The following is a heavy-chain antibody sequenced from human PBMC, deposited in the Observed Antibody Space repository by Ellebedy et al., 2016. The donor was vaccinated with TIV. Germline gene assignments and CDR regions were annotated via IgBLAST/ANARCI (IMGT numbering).Heavy chain of an antibody. J-gene: IGHJ1*01. CDR2: IGRDGSEQ. CDR1: GFILSNHW. V-gene: IGHV3-7*03. CDR3: ARAPGPDQH. Sequence: GESLKISXAASGFILSNHWMTWVRQAPGKGLEWVANIGRDGSEQYYVDSVKGRFTISRDNAKNTLYLQMNSLKTEDTGVYYCARAPGPDQHWGQGTLVTVSS.